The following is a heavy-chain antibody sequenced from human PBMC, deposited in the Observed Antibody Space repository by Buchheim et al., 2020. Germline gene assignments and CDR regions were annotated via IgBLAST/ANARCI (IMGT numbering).Heavy chain of an antibody. CDR3: AKGGSSGLYFDY. CDR1: GFTFSHYW. V-gene: IGHV3-15*01. CDR2: IKSKTDGGTT. Sequence: EVQLVESGGGLVQPGGSLRLSCAASGFTFSHYWMHWVRQAPGKGLEWVGRIKSKTDGGTTDYAAPVKARFPISRDDSKNTLYLQMNSLRAEDTAVYYCAKGGSSGLYFDYWGQGTL. J-gene: IGHJ4*02. D-gene: IGHD6-19*01.